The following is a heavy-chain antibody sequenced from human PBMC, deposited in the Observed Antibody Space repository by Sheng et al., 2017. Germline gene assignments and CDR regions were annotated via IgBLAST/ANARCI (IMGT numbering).Heavy chain of an antibody. Sequence: EVQLVESGGGLVQPGGTLRLSCAASGFTFSSYGMSWVRQAPGKGLEWVSAISGSGGSTYYADSVKGRFTISRDNSKNTLYLQMNSLRAEDTAVYYCAKDLRSYDYIWGSYRYWGPDAFDIWGQGTMVTVSS. CDR3: AKDLRSYDYIWGSYRYWGPDAFDI. D-gene: IGHD3-16*02. J-gene: IGHJ3*02. CDR2: ISGSGGST. CDR1: GFTFSSYG. V-gene: IGHV3-23*04.